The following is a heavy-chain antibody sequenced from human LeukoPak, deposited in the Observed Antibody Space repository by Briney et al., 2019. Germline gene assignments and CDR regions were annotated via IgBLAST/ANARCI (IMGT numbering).Heavy chain of an antibody. CDR2: MNPNSGNT. V-gene: IGHV1-8*03. D-gene: IGHD3-16*02. CDR3: ARDNSVGDIAWWFDP. Sequence: ASVEVSCKASGYTFTSYDINWVRQATGQGLEWMGWMNPNSGNTGYAQKFQGRVTITRNTSISTDYMELSSLRSEDTAVYYCARDNSVGDIAWWFDPWGQGTLVTVSS. J-gene: IGHJ5*02. CDR1: GYTFTSYD.